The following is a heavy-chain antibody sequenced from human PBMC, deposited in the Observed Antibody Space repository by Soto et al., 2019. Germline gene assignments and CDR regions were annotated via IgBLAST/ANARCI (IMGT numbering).Heavy chain of an antibody. CDR3: AREDILTGYYYYYGMDV. V-gene: IGHV1-2*04. Sequence: ASVKVSCKASGYTFTGYYMHWVRQAPGQGLEWMGWINPNSGGTNYAQKFQGWVTMTRDTSISTAYMELSRLRSDDTAVYYCAREDILTGYYYYYGMDVWGQGTTVTVSS. J-gene: IGHJ6*02. CDR1: GYTFTGYY. CDR2: INPNSGGT. D-gene: IGHD3-9*01.